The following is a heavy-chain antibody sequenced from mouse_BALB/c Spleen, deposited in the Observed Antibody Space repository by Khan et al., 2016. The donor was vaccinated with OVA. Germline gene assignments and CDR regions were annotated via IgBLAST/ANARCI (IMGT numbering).Heavy chain of an antibody. CDR1: GYSFISYY. Sequence: QVQLQQSGRELVKPGASVKMSCKASGYSFISYYIHWVKQRPGQGLEWIGWIFPVDGRSKYNEKFKGKTALTADKSSSTAYMLLSSLTSEDSAIYLGAISSYGSHWYFDVWGAGTTVTVSS. CDR2: IFPVDGRS. J-gene: IGHJ1*01. D-gene: IGHD1-1*01. CDR3: AISSYGSHWYFDV. V-gene: IGHV1S56*01.